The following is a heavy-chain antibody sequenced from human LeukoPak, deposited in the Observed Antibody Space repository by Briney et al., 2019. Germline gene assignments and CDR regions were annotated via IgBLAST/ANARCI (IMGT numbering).Heavy chain of an antibody. CDR1: GGSISSYY. CDR3: ARHGSLIVVLPSYYFDY. V-gene: IGHV4-4*07. J-gene: IGHJ4*02. Sequence: PSETLSLTCTVSGGSISSYYWSWIRRPAGKGLEWIGRIYTSGSTNYNPSLKSRVTMSVDTSKNQFSLKLSSVTAADTAVYYCARHGSLIVVLPSYYFDYWGQGTLVTVSS. D-gene: IGHD3-22*01. CDR2: IYTSGST.